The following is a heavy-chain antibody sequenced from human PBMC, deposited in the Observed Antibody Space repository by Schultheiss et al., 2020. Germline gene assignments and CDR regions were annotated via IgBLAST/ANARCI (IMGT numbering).Heavy chain of an antibody. V-gene: IGHV4-30-4*08. CDR1: CGSISSGGYY. CDR3: ARSGGWDHYYGMDV. Sequence: SQTLSLTCTVSCGSISSGGYYWSWIRQPPRKGLEWIGEINHRGSTNYNPSLKSRVTISVDTSKNQFSLQLNSVTPEDKTVYYCARSGGWDHYYGMDVWGQGTTVTVSS. CDR2: INHRGST. D-gene: IGHD6-19*01. J-gene: IGHJ6*02.